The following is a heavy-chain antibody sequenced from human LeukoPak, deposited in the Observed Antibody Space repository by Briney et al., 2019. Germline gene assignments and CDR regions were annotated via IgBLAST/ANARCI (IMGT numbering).Heavy chain of an antibody. J-gene: IGHJ6*03. CDR3: ARQRKQLVRYYYYYYYMDV. D-gene: IGHD6-13*01. CDR1: GGSFSGYY. Sequence: PSETLSLTCAVYGGSFSGYYWSWIRQPPGKGLEWIGKINHSGSTNYNPSLKSRVTISVDTSKNQFSLKLSSVTAADTAVYYCARQRKQLVRYYYYYYYMDVWGKGTTVTVSS. V-gene: IGHV4-34*01. CDR2: INHSGST.